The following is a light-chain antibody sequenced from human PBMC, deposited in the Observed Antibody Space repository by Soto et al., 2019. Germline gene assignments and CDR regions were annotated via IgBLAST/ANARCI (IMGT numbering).Light chain of an antibody. J-gene: IGLJ1*01. CDR1: RSDVGAYNY. CDR2: DVS. Sequence: SVLAQPPPRSGYPWKSNTISRPGGRSDVGAYNYVAWCQQHPGKGPKLLIYDVSNRPSGFSSRFSGSKSGNTASLTISGLRAEDEADYFCSSYTTSSTYVFGTGTKVTVL. CDR3: SSYTTSSTYV. V-gene: IGLV2-14*01.